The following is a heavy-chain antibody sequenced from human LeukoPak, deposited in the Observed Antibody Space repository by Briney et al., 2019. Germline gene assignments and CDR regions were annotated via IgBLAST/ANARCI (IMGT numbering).Heavy chain of an antibody. CDR3: ARHQRKGGYNWFDP. CDR2: INSDGSDT. CDR1: GFTFSSYW. V-gene: IGHV3-74*01. J-gene: IGHJ5*02. D-gene: IGHD1-14*01. Sequence: GGSLRLSCTASGFTFSSYWMHWVRQAPGKGLVWVSGINSDGSDTYYADSVKGRFTISRDNAKNALYLQMNSLRAEDTAVYYCARHQRKGGYNWFDPWGQGTLVTVSS.